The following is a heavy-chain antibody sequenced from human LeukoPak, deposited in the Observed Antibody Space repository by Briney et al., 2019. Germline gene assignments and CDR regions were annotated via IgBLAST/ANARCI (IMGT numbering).Heavy chain of an antibody. CDR2: IYTSGST. CDR3: ARDISGAVSTGGLYYYSYYMDV. CDR1: GGSISSYF. J-gene: IGHJ6*03. V-gene: IGHV4-4*07. Sequence: SETLSLTCTVSGGSISSYFWSWIRQPAGKGLEWIGRIYTSGSTNYNPSLESRVTMSVDTSKNQFSLKLSSVTAADTAMYYCARDISGAVSTGGLYYYSYYMDVWGKGTTVTVSS. D-gene: IGHD3-10*01.